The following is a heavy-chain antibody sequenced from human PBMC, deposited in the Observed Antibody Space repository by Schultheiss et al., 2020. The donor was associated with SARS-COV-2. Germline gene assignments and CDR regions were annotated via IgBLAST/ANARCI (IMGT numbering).Heavy chain of an antibody. J-gene: IGHJ6*02. V-gene: IGHV3-30*09. Sequence: GGSLRLSCAASGFTFSSYAMHWVRQAPGKGLEWVAVISYDGSNKYYADSVKGRFAISRDNSKNTLYLQMNSLRAEDTAVYYCAKDGPANTNYGLDVWGQGTTVTVSS. CDR3: AKDGPANTNYGLDV. D-gene: IGHD1-1*01. CDR2: ISYDGSNK. CDR1: GFTFSSYA.